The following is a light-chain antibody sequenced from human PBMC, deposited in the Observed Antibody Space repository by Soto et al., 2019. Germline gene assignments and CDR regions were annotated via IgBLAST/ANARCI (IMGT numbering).Light chain of an antibody. J-gene: IGKJ1*01. CDR3: QQYGSSPRT. CDR2: GAS. V-gene: IGKV3-20*01. Sequence: EIVLTQSPGTLSLSPRERATLSCKASQIVSNNYLAWYQQRPGQAPRLLIYGASSRATGIPDRFSGSGSGTDFTLTISRLEPDDFAIYYCQQYGSSPRTFGQGTEVDIK. CDR1: QIVSNNY.